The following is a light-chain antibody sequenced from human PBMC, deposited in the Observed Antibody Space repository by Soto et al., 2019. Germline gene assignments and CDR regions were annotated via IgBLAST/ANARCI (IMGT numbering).Light chain of an antibody. CDR3: QQYDSYST. J-gene: IGKJ4*01. CDR2: KAS. V-gene: IGKV1-5*03. Sequence: DIQMTQSPSTLSASVRDRATITCRASQTIISWLAWFQQRPWRAPKFLIYKASSLQSGVPSRFSGSGSGTEFTLTISSLQPDDSATYYCQQYDSYSTFGGGTKVDIK. CDR1: QTIISW.